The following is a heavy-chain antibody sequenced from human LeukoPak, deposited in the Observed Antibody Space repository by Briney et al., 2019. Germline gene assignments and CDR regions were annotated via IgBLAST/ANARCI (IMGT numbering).Heavy chain of an antibody. CDR2: ISGDGGRT. J-gene: IGHJ4*02. D-gene: IGHD5-18*01. Sequence: GGSLRLSCAASGFTFYDYAMHWVRQAPGKGLEWVSLISGDGGRTYYADSVKGGFTISRDNSKNSLYLQMNSLRTEDTALYYCAKDFGYSYGYHYFDYWGQGTLATVSS. V-gene: IGHV3-43*02. CDR1: GFTFYDYA. CDR3: AKDFGYSYGYHYFDY.